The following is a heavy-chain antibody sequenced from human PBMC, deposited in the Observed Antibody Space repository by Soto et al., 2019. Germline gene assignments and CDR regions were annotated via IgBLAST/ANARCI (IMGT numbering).Heavy chain of an antibody. J-gene: IGHJ4*02. Sequence: QVHLREPGPGLLKPSQTLSLTCTVSGGSINSGGYYWSWVRQHPVRGLDYIGYISYSGDTYYNPSLRRRATISLDTSKNEFSLKRSSVSDADTAVYYCARGILWCGVTYLDYWGQGELGTVS. CDR3: ARGILWCGVTYLDY. CDR1: GGSINSGGYY. V-gene: IGHV4-31*03. CDR2: ISYSGDT. D-gene: IGHD3-10*01.